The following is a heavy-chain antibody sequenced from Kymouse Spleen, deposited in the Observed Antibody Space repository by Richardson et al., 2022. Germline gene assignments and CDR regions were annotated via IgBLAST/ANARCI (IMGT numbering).Heavy chain of an antibody. CDR2: ISWNSGSI. CDR3: AKDSRRIAARPYYFDY. CDR1: GFTFDDYA. Sequence: EVQLVESGGGLVQPGRSLRLSCAASGFTFDDYAMHWVRQAPGKGLEWVSGISWNSGSIGYADSVKGRFTISRDNAKNSLYLQMNSLRAEDTALYYCAKDSRRIAARPYYFDYWGQGTLVTVSS. V-gene: IGHV3-9*01. D-gene: IGHD6-6*01. J-gene: IGHJ4*02.